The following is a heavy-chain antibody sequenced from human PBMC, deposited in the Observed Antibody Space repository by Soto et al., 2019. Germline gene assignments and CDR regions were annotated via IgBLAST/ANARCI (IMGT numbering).Heavy chain of an antibody. V-gene: IGHV3-9*01. J-gene: IGHJ4*02. CDR2: IAFNSGNT. CDR1: GFTFDDYA. CDR3: AKDLRTSWIFGNFAS. Sequence: EVQLVESGGGWVQPGRSLRLSCAASGFTFDDYAMHWVRQAPGKGLEWVLGIAFNSGNTAYADSVKGRFTISRDNAKNSLYLQMNSLRAEDTALYYCAKDLRTSWIFGNFASWGQGNLVTVSS. D-gene: IGHD3-3*01.